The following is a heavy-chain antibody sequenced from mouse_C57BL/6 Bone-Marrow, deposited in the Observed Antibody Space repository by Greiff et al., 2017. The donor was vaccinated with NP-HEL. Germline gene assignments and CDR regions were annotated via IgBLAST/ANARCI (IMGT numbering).Heavy chain of an antibody. J-gene: IGHJ2*01. CDR3: ARWDYGSSLYYFDY. V-gene: IGHV1-85*01. D-gene: IGHD1-1*01. CDR2: IYPRDGST. Sequence: VQLQESGPELVKPGASVKLSCKASGYTFTSYDINWVKQRPGQGLEWIGWIYPRDGSTKYNEKFKGKATLTVDTSSSTAYMELHSLTSEDSAVYFCARWDYGSSLYYFDYWGQGTTLTVSS. CDR1: GYTFTSYD.